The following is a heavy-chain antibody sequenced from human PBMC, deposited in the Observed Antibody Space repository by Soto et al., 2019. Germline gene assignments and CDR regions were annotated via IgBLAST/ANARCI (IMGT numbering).Heavy chain of an antibody. J-gene: IGHJ4*02. CDR3: TRHYSGYDLGGY. D-gene: IGHD5-12*01. Sequence: SLTCTVSGGSISSSGYYWGWIRQPPGKGLEWIASIYYSGGTYYNPSLKSRLTISEDRSKNQLTLKLKSVTAADTAVYYCTRHYSGYDLGGYWGQGTLVTVS. CDR2: IYYSGGT. V-gene: IGHV4-39*01. CDR1: GGSISSSGYY.